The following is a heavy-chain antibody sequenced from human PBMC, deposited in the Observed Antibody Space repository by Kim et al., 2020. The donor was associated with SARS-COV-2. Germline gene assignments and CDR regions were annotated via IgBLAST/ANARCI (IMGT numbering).Heavy chain of an antibody. V-gene: IGHV4-59*13. CDR3: ARGRGHADIYYYSGMDV. CDR1: GGSISNYY. J-gene: IGHJ6*02. Sequence: SETLSLTCTVSGGSISNYYWTWIRQAPGKGLEWVGFIYDSESSKYRYNPSLKSRVSISIDTSKNQFSLNLSSVTAADTAVYYCARGRGHADIYYYSGMDVWGQGTTVTVSS. CDR2: IYDSESS.